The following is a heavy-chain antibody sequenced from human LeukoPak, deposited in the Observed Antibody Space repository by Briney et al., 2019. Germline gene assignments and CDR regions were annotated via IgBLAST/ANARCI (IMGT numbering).Heavy chain of an antibody. D-gene: IGHD3-16*02. CDR3: ARDFYVWGSYRRRFDY. V-gene: IGHV4-34*01. CDR2: INHSGST. J-gene: IGHJ4*02. Sequence: ASETLSLTCAVYGGSFSGYYWSWIRQPPGKGLEWIGEINHSGSTNYNPSLKSRVTISVDTSKNQFSLKLSSVTAADTAVYYCARDFYVWGSYRRRFDYWGQGTLVTVSS. CDR1: GGSFSGYY.